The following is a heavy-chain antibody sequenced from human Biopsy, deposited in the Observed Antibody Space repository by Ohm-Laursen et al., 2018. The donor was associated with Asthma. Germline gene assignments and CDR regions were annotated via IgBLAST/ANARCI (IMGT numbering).Heavy chain of an antibody. CDR3: AKDRVRINSAYYFDY. V-gene: IGHV3-9*01. J-gene: IGHJ4*02. D-gene: IGHD3-10*01. CDR2: ISWNSGNI. CDR1: GFSFDDCA. Sequence: SLRLSCTAFGFSFDDCAMHWVRQAPGKGLEWISSISWNSGNIDYADSVKGRFTISRDNSKNTLYLHMHSLRAEDTAVYFCAKDRVRINSAYYFDYRGQGTLVAVSS.